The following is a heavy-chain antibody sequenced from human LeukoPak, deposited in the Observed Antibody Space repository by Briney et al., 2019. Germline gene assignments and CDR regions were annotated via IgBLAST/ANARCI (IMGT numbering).Heavy chain of an antibody. CDR3: AKVIRGGYGMDV. CDR2: ISDSSSLT. V-gene: IGHV3-48*02. D-gene: IGHD3-10*01. CDR1: GFTFSSFG. Sequence: GGSLRLPCAASGFTFSSFGMNWVRQAPGKGLEWVSYISDSSSLTYYADSVKGRFTISRDNAKNSLSLQLNSLRDEDTAVYFCAKVIRGGYGMDVWGQGTTVTVSS. J-gene: IGHJ6*02.